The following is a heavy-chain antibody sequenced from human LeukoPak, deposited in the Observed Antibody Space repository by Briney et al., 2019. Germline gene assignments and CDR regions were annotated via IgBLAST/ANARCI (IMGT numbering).Heavy chain of an antibody. V-gene: IGHV1-18*01. CDR2: ISAYNGNT. Sequence: ASVKVSCKASGYTFTSYGISWVRQAPGQGLEWMGWISAYNGNTNYAQKLQGRVTMTTDTSTSTAYMELRSLRSDDTAVYYCARDHIVVVLAATGGDYWGQGTLVTVSS. D-gene: IGHD2-15*01. J-gene: IGHJ4*02. CDR3: ARDHIVVVLAATGGDY. CDR1: GYTFTSYG.